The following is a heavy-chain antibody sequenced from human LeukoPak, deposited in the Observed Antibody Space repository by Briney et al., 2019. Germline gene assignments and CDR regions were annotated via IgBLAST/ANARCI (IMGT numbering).Heavy chain of an antibody. D-gene: IGHD1-26*01. Sequence: ASVKVSCKASGYTFTGYYMHWVRQAPGQGLEWMGWINPNSGGTNYAQKFQGRVTMTRDTSISTAYMEPSRLRSDDTAVYYCARGAGATLYYYYYYMDVWGKGTTVTVSS. V-gene: IGHV1-2*02. CDR2: INPNSGGT. CDR1: GYTFTGYY. J-gene: IGHJ6*03. CDR3: ARGAGATLYYYYYYMDV.